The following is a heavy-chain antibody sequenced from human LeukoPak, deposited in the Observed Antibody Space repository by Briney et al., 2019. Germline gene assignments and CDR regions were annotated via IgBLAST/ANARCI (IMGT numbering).Heavy chain of an antibody. V-gene: IGHV4-61*01. J-gene: IGHJ4*02. CDR1: GGSVSSDSYY. CDR3: AGAPNPTFFDY. CDR2: ISYSGTT. Sequence: PSETLSLTCTVSGGSVSSDSYYWSCIRQPPGKGLEWIGHISYSGTTNYNPSLRSRVIISIDISQNQFSLRLSSVTAADTAVYYCAGAPNPTFFDYWGQGPLATVSS.